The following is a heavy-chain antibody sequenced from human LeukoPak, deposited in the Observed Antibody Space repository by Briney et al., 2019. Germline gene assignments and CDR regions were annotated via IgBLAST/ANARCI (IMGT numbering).Heavy chain of an antibody. J-gene: IGHJ4*02. D-gene: IGHD3-22*01. CDR1: GFTFSSYE. CDR2: ISSSGSTI. CDR3: ASFFTRITMIVVVTNY. V-gene: IGHV3-48*03. Sequence: GGSLRLSCAASGFTFSSYEMNWVRQAPGKGLEWVSYISSSGSTIYYADSVKGRFTISRDNAKNSLYLQMNSLRAEDTAVYYCASFFTRITMIVVVTNYWGQGTLVTVSS.